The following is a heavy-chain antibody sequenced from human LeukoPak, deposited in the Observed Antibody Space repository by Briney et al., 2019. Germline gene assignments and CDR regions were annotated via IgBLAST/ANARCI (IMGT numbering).Heavy chain of an antibody. V-gene: IGHV1-8*01. Sequence: ASVRVSCKASGYTFSNYDINWVRQAPGQGLEGMGWMNPNRGNTGYAQKFQGRVTMTRNTSIRTAYMELSSLTSEDTAVYYCVRGVVVVAAGLRSLKIWFDTWGQGTLVTVSP. CDR3: VRGVVVVAAGLRSLKIWFDT. D-gene: IGHD2-15*01. CDR1: GYTFSNYD. J-gene: IGHJ5*02. CDR2: MNPNRGNT.